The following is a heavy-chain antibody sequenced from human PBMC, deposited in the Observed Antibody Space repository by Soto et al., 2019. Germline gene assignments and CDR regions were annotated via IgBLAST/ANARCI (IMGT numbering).Heavy chain of an antibody. J-gene: IGHJ4*02. V-gene: IGHV4-30-2*01. CDR1: GGSINSGGYS. Sequence: SETLSLTCTVSGGSINSGGYSWTWIRQPPGKGLEWIGFIYHTGTTYYNPSLKSRVTISVDRSKNQFSLKLTSVTAADTAVYYCARDKITGLFDYWGQGTLVTV. CDR2: IYHTGTT. CDR3: ARDKITGLFDY. D-gene: IGHD2-8*02.